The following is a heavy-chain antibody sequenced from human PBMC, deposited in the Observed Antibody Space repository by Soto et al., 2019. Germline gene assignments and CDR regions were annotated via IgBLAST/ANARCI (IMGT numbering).Heavy chain of an antibody. Sequence: QVQLVQSGAEVKKPGASVKVSCKASGYTFTGYYMHWVRQAPGQGLEWMGWINPNSGGTNYAQKFQGRVTMTRYTSISPVYIELGRLRADDTAVYYCAREVGVIAVASTGMGVWGQGTTVTVSS. CDR1: GYTFTGYY. CDR3: AREVGVIAVASTGMGV. V-gene: IGHV1-2*02. CDR2: INPNSGGT. J-gene: IGHJ6*02. D-gene: IGHD1-26*01.